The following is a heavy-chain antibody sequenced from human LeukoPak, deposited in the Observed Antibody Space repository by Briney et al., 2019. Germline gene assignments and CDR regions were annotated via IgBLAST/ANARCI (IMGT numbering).Heavy chain of an antibody. Sequence: SETLSLTCTVSGGSISSYYWSWIRQPPGKGLEWIGYIRYSGSTNYNPSVKSRVTISVDTSKNQFSLRLSSVTAADTAVYYCARLEGYYGSGSTNWFDPWGQGTLVTVCS. J-gene: IGHJ5*02. CDR1: GGSISSYY. CDR3: ARLEGYYGSGSTNWFDP. CDR2: IRYSGST. V-gene: IGHV4-59*08. D-gene: IGHD3-10*01.